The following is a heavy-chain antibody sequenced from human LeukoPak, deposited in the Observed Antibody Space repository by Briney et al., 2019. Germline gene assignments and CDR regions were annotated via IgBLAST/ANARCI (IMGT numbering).Heavy chain of an antibody. J-gene: IGHJ1*01. Sequence: GGSLRLPCASSGFTFDDYGMSWVRQAPGKGLEWVSGINWNGGSTGYADSVKGRFTISRDNAKNSLYLQMNSLRAEDTALYYCARDSSSWYVSEQWGQGTLVTVSS. V-gene: IGHV3-20*04. CDR1: GFTFDDYG. D-gene: IGHD6-13*01. CDR3: ARDSSSWYVSEQ. CDR2: INWNGGST.